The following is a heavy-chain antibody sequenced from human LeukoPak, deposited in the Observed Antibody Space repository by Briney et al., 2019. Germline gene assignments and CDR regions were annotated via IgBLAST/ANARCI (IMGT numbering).Heavy chain of an antibody. V-gene: IGHV3-7*01. D-gene: IGHD5-18*01. CDR3: AREVDTAMVDY. CDR2: IKQDGSEK. CDR1: GFTFSSYW. Sequence: GGSLRLSCAASGFTFSSYWMSWVRQAPGKGLEWVANIKQDGSEKYYVDSVKGRFTFSRDNAKNSLYLQMNSLRAEDTAVYYCAREVDTAMVDYWGQGTLVTVSS. J-gene: IGHJ4*02.